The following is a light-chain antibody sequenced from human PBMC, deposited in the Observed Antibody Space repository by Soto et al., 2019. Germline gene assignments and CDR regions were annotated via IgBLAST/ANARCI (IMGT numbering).Light chain of an antibody. J-gene: IGKJ5*01. CDR2: SAS. CDR1: QRINIY. V-gene: IGKV1-39*01. Sequence: DIQMTQSPSCLSTSIGDRVTITCRASQRINIYLNWYRQKPGKAPELLIYSASNLQSGVPSRFSGSGSGTDFTLTISGLQSEDFATYYCQQSFSTPTFGQGTRLEIK. CDR3: QQSFSTPT.